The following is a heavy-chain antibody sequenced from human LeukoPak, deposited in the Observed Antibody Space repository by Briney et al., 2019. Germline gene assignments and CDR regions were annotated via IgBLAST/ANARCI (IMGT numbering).Heavy chain of an antibody. CDR1: GFTFSRYS. D-gene: IGHD3-22*01. V-gene: IGHV3-30-3*01. CDR3: VRESEYYFDHSASFDY. J-gene: IGHJ4*02. Sequence: GGSLRLSCAASGFTFSRYSMNWARQAPGKGLEWVAVMSSDGNAMFYADSVKGRFTISRDNSKNTLYLQMNSLRAEDTAVYYCVRESEYYFDHSASFDYWGQGTLVTVSS. CDR2: MSSDGNAM.